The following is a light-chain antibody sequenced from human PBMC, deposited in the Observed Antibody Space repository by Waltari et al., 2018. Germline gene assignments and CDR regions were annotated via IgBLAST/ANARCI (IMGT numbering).Light chain of an antibody. Sequence: EIVLTQSPATLSLSPGERATPSCRASQSVSSYLAWYQQKPGQAPRLLIYDASNRATGIPARFSGSGSGTDFTLSISSLEPEDFAVYYCQQRSKWPPSITFGQGTRLEIK. CDR1: QSVSSY. CDR3: QQRSKWPPSIT. CDR2: DAS. J-gene: IGKJ5*01. V-gene: IGKV3-11*01.